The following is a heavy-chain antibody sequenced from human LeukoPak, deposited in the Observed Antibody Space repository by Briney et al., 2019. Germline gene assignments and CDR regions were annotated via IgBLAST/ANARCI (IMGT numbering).Heavy chain of an antibody. CDR1: GASISSHY. J-gene: IGHJ4*02. CDR3: ATIKHGQIFGYFDF. V-gene: IGHV4-59*11. CDR2: VIDSVRT. Sequence: SETLSLTCTVSGASISSHYWSWLRQPPGKGLELIGYVIDSVRTKDNPSLQSRLTLSADTSKNEFSLRLSSVTAADTAVYYCATIKHGQIFGYFDFWGQGIKVTVSS. D-gene: IGHD3-16*01.